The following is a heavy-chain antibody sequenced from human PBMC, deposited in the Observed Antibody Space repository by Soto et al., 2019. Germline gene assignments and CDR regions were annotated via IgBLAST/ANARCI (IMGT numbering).Heavy chain of an antibody. J-gene: IGHJ6*02. Sequence: SETLSLTCTVSGGSISSSSYYWGWIRQPPGKGLEWIGSIYYSGSTYYNPSLKSRVTISVDTSKNQFSLKLSSVTAADTAVYYCASVAYYDFWSGYYSYYYGMDVWGQGTTVTVSS. CDR1: GGSISSSSYY. CDR3: ASVAYYDFWSGYYSYYYGMDV. D-gene: IGHD3-3*01. V-gene: IGHV4-39*01. CDR2: IYYSGST.